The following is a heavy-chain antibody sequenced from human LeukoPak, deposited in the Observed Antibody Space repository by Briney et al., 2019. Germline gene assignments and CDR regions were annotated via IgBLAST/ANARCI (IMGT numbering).Heavy chain of an antibody. J-gene: IGHJ4*02. V-gene: IGHV1-2*02. CDR2: INPNSGGT. Sequence: ASVKVSCKASGYTFTGYYMHWVRQAPGQGLEWMGWINPNSGGTNYAQKFQGRVTMTRDTSISTAYMELSRLRSDDTAVYYCARASWQTYYYDSLVDYWGQGTLVTVSS. D-gene: IGHD3-22*01. CDR1: GYTFTGYY. CDR3: ARASWQTYYYDSLVDY.